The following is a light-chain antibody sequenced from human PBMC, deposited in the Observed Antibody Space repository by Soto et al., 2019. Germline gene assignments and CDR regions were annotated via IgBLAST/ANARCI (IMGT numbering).Light chain of an antibody. V-gene: IGKV3-15*01. J-gene: IGKJ1*01. Sequence: ETVMTQSPATLSVSPGEGATLSCIASQSVSSSLAWYQQKPGQAPRLLIYGASTRATGIPARLSGSGSGTEFTLTISSLQSEDFAVYYCQQYSNWPQTFGQGTKVDIK. CDR2: GAS. CDR3: QQYSNWPQT. CDR1: QSVSSS.